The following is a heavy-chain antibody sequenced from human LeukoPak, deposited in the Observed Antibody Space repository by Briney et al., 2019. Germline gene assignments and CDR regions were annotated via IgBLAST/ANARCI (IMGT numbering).Heavy chain of an antibody. Sequence: SGTLSLTCTVSGGSISSYYWSWIRQPPGKGLEWIGYIYYSGSTNYNPSLKSRVTISVDTSKNQFSLKLSSVTAADTAVYYCASSLSYYYYYGMDVWGQGTTVTVSS. D-gene: IGHD3-16*01. CDR1: GGSISSYY. V-gene: IGHV4-59*01. CDR2: IYYSGST. J-gene: IGHJ6*02. CDR3: ASSLSYYYYYGMDV.